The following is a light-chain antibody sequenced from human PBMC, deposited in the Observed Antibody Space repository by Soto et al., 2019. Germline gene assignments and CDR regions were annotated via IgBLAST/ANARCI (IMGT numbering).Light chain of an antibody. CDR2: GAS. Sequence: EILLTQSTATLSLSPGERATFSCKASHSVGTSLAWFQQKPGQAPRLLIYGASTRATGIPARFSGSGSGTDFTLTISSLEPEDFAVYYCQQRSNWFLTFAGGTKVAIK. CDR1: HSVGTS. V-gene: IGKV3-11*01. J-gene: IGKJ4*01. CDR3: QQRSNWFLT.